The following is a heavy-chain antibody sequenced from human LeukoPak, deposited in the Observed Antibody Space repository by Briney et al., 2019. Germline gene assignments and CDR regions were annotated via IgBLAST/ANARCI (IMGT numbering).Heavy chain of an antibody. V-gene: IGHV3-7*01. D-gene: IGHD2-15*01. Sequence: PGGSLRLSCAASRFTFSRHWMSWVRQAPGKGLEWVANIEQDGDEKYYVDSVKGRFIISRDNTKNSLYLQMNSLRAEDTAVYYCARVRGPSFVLSPIDYWGQATLVTVSS. CDR1: RFTFSRHW. J-gene: IGHJ4*02. CDR3: ARVRGPSFVLSPIDY. CDR2: IEQDGDEK.